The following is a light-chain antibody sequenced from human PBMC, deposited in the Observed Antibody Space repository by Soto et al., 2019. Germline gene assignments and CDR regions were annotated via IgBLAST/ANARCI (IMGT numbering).Light chain of an antibody. J-gene: IGKJ5*01. CDR3: QQYNNWIT. V-gene: IGKV3-15*01. CDR2: AAS. CDR1: QSISIN. Sequence: DIVMTQSPATLSVSPGERAILSCRASQSISINLAWYQQKPGQAPRLLIYAASNRATGVPARFSGSWSGTEFTLTISSLQSEDFAVYYCQQYNNWITFGQGTRLEIK.